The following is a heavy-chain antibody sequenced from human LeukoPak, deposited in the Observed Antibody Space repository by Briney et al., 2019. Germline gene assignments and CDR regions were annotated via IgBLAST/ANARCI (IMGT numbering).Heavy chain of an antibody. CDR2: ISYDGSNK. D-gene: IGHD3-16*01. Sequence: GRSLRLSCAASGFTFSSYAMHWVRQAPGKGLEWVAVISYDGSNKYYADSVKGRFTISIDNSKNTLYLQMNSLRAEDTAVYYCARVPLWSMHSFDYWGQGTLVTVSS. J-gene: IGHJ4*02. CDR1: GFTFSSYA. CDR3: ARVPLWSMHSFDY. V-gene: IGHV3-30-3*01.